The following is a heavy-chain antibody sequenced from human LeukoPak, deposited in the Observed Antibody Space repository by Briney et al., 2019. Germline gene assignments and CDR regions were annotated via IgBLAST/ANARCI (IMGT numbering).Heavy chain of an antibody. CDR3: ARDRPAAAGPYKIYFDY. D-gene: IGHD6-13*01. CDR2: ISSSSSTI. Sequence: GGSLRLSCAASGFAFSSYSMNWVRQAPGKGLEWVSYISSSSSTIYYADSVKGRFTISRDKAKNSLYLQMNSLRAEDTAVYYCARDRPAAAGPYKIYFDYWGQGTLVTVSS. J-gene: IGHJ4*02. CDR1: GFAFSSYS. V-gene: IGHV3-48*01.